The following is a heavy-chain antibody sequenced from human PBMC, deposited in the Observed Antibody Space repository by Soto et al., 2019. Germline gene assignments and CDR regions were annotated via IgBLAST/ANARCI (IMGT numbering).Heavy chain of an antibody. CDR2: ISGSGAET. CDR1: GFTVGSHA. CDR3: GKERRGSGWFVCSD. D-gene: IGHD6-19*01. Sequence: PGGSLRLSCGASGFTVGSHARSWVRQAPERGLEWVSAISGSGAETSYAASVRGRFTISRDNSRDTLYIQMNSLRADDTAVSYCGKERRGSGWFVCSDWGQGILVTVSS. J-gene: IGHJ4*02. V-gene: IGHV3-23*01.